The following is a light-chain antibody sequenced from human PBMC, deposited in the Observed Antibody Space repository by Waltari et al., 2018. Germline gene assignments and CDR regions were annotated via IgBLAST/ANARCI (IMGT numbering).Light chain of an antibody. CDR2: AAS. J-gene: IGKJ2*01. CDR3: QQSTHFPYT. CDR1: QSVSS. Sequence: QTNQYPSSLSAYVGANVNITCRASQSVSSLNWYHQKPGIAPKLLIYAASTLQGGVPSRFSGSGSGTDFTLTISSLQPEDSATYFCQQSTHFPYTFGQGTKLEIK. V-gene: IGKV1-39*01.